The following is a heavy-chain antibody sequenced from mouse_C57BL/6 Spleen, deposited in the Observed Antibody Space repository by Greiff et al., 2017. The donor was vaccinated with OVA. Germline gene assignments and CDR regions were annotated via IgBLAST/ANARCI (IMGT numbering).Heavy chain of an antibody. CDR1: GFSLTSYG. V-gene: IGHV2-2*01. Sequence: VNLVESGPGLVQPSQSLSITCTVSGFSLTSYGVHWVRQSPGKGLEWLGVIWSGGSTDYNAAFISRLSISKDNSKSQVFFKMNSLQADDTAIYYCARNSLYYYGSSWYFDVWGIGTTVTVSS. D-gene: IGHD1-1*01. CDR3: ARNSLYYYGSSWYFDV. CDR2: IWSGGST. J-gene: IGHJ1*03.